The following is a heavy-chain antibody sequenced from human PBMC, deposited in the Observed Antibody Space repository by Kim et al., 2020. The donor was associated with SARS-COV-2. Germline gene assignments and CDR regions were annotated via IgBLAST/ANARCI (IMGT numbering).Heavy chain of an antibody. D-gene: IGHD1-26*01. CDR1: GFSLRPNGVG. J-gene: IGHJ4*02. CDR2: IYWDNDK. V-gene: IGHV2-5*02. Sequence: SGPTLVKPTQPLTLTCTCSGFSLRPNGVGVGWIRQPPGKALEWLALIYWDNDKRYSPSLMSRLTITKDTSKNQVVLTLTNMDPVDTATYYCADRMGATHFAYWGQGIPVTVSS. CDR3: ADRMGATHFAY.